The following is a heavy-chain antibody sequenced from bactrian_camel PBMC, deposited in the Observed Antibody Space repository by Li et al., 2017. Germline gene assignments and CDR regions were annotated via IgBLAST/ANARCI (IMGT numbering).Heavy chain of an antibody. Sequence: HVQLVESGGGSVQAGGSLRLSCTPSGYIYGCMGWYRQAPGKERAGVADIDSIANTRYADSVKGRFTISRDNAKNTLYLQMNALKPEDTALYRCGAVPPTYSVGWFPAPWAVDTVGFRGKGTQVTVS. V-gene: IGHV3S53*01. CDR1: GYIYGC. D-gene: IGHD1*01. J-gene: IGHJ4*01. CDR2: IDSIANT.